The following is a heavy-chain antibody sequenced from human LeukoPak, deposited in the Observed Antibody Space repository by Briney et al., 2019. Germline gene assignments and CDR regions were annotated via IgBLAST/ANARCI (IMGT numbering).Heavy chain of an antibody. Sequence: ASVKVSCKASGYTFSSYGMSWVRQAPGQGLEWMGWISAYNGNTDYAQNLRGRLIMTTDTSTSTAYMELRSLRSDDTAVYYCARDSVDGSGTYYNDSPDYWGQGTLVTVPS. V-gene: IGHV1-18*01. CDR1: GYTFSSYG. CDR2: ISAYNGNT. CDR3: ARDSVDGSGTYYNDSPDY. D-gene: IGHD3-10*01. J-gene: IGHJ4*02.